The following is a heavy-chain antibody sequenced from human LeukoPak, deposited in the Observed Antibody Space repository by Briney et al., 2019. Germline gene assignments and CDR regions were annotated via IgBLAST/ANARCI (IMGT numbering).Heavy chain of an antibody. D-gene: IGHD2-2*01. Sequence: SETLSLTCAVYGGSFSGYYWSWIRQPPGKGLEWIGEINHIGSTNYNPSLKRRVTISVDTSNNQFSLNLSSVTAADTAVYYCARGSPRRIVVVPADKDVWGQRTTVTVSS. CDR1: GGSFSGYY. V-gene: IGHV4-34*01. J-gene: IGHJ6*02. CDR2: INHIGST. CDR3: ARGSPRRIVVVPADKDV.